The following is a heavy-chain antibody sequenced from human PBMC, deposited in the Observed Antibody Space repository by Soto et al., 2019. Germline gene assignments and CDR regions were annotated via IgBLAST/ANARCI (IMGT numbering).Heavy chain of an antibody. D-gene: IGHD1-26*01. CDR3: TRYSWVAWFDP. Sequence: LRLSCEASGFTVSGSAMHWVRQASGKGLEWVGRIRSKANSYATAYSASVKGRFTISRDDSKNTAYLQMNSPKTEDTAVYYCTRYSWVAWFDPWGQGTLVTVSS. V-gene: IGHV3-73*01. CDR1: GFTVSGSA. CDR2: IRSKANSYAT. J-gene: IGHJ5*02.